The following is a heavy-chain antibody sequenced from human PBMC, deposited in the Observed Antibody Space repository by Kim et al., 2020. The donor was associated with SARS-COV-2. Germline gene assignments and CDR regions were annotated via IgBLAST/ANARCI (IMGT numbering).Heavy chain of an antibody. V-gene: IGHV3-23*01. CDR3: AKGRPGTAMDYCDS. D-gene: IGHD2-2*01. J-gene: IGHJ4*02. Sequence: ADAGEGRFTISRDNSKNTLYLQMNSGRAEDTAAYYCAKGRPGTAMDYCDSWGRGTLVTVSS.